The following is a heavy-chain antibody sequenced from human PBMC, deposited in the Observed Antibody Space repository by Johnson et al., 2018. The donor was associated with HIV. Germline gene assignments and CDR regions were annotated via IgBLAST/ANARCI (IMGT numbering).Heavy chain of an antibody. CDR1: GFPFSSFW. CDR3: ATDIVVVLALGGDAFDI. J-gene: IGHJ3*02. V-gene: IGHV3-7*01. Sequence: VQLVESGGGLVQPGGSLRLSCVVSGFPFSSFWMHWVRQTPGKGLEWVANIHQDGSEKYYVDSARGRFTISRDNAKNSLYLQMSSLRAEDTAVYYCATDIVVVLALGGDAFDIWGQGTMVTVSS. D-gene: IGHD2-2*01. CDR2: IHQDGSEK.